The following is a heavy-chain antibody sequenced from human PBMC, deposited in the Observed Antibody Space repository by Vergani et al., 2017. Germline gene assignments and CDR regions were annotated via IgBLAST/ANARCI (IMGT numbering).Heavy chain of an antibody. CDR3: ARGNPYVDFDI. CDR1: GGSFNSGSYY. V-gene: IGHV4-61*02. CDR2: IHTNGVI. D-gene: IGHD3-16*01. Sequence: QLQLQESGPGLVKPSETLSLTCTVSGGSFNSGSYYWSWLRQPAGKRLEWIGRIHTNGVIHYNPSLNSRATISVDTSRNQISLKLSSVTATDTAIYFCARGNPYVDFDIWGQGTMLTDSS. J-gene: IGHJ3*02.